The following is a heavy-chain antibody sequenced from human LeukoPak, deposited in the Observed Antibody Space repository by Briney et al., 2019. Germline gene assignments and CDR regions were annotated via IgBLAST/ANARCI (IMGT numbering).Heavy chain of an antibody. CDR1: GYTFTDYY. CDR2: INPFSGGT. J-gene: IGHJ5*02. D-gene: IGHD6-13*01. V-gene: IGHV1-2*02. CDR3: AREMGVAAAGTRRLDP. Sequence: GASVKVSCKASGYTFTDYYIHWLRQAPGQGLEWMGWINPFSGGTDYAQTFQGRVTMTRDTSISTAYVELSRLTSDDTAAYYCAREMGVAAAGTRRLDPWGQGTLVTVSS.